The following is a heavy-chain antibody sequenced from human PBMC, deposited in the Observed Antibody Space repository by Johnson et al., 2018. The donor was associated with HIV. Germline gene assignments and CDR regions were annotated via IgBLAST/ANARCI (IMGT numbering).Heavy chain of an antibody. J-gene: IGHJ3*02. CDR1: GFTFDDYV. CDR2: ISWTSASV. D-gene: IGHD6-13*01. CDR3: ARDCSRWPYSSSWSGAFDI. V-gene: IGHV3-9*01. Sequence: VQLVESGGGLVQPGRSLRLSCVASGFTFDDYVMHWVRQAPGKGLEWVSGISWTSASVAYADSVKGRFTVSRDNSKNTLYLQMNRLRAEDTAVYSGARDCSRWPYSSSWSGAFDIWGQGTMVTVSS.